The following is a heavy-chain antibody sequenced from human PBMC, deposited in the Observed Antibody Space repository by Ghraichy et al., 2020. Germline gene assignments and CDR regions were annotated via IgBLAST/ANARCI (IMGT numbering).Heavy chain of an antibody. CDR1: GFTFSSYN. J-gene: IGHJ6*02. D-gene: IGHD4-23*01. CDR3: ARASTVVRFYYYDGMDV. CDR2: ISRGSKAI. Sequence: GGSLRLSCVGSGFTFSSYNMNWVRQSPGKGLEWVSYISRGSKAIFYADSVKGRFTISRDNAQNSLYLQMNGLRDEDTAVYYCARASTVVRFYYYDGMDVWGQGTTVTVSS. V-gene: IGHV3-48*02.